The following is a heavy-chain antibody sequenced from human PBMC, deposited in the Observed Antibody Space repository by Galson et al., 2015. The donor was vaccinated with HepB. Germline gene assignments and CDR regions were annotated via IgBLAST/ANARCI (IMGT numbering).Heavy chain of an antibody. Sequence: TLSLTCTVSGGSISSGDYYWSWIRQPPGKGLEWIGYIYYSGSTYYNPSLKSRVTISVDTSKNQFSLKLSSVTAADTAVYYCASEGAKAVAGKIFDYWGQGTLVTVSS. J-gene: IGHJ4*02. CDR2: IYYSGST. D-gene: IGHD6-19*01. CDR3: ASEGAKAVAGKIFDY. CDR1: GGSISSGDYY. V-gene: IGHV4-30-4*01.